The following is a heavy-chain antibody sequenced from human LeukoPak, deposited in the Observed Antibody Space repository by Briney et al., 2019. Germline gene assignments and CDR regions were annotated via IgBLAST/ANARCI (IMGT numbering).Heavy chain of an antibody. V-gene: IGHV1-46*03. CDR3: ASQPDLYYYYMDV. CDR2: INPSGGST. J-gene: IGHJ6*03. CDR1: VYTFTSYY. Sequence: ASVKVSCKASVYTFTSYYMHWVRHAPGQGLEWMGIINPSGGSTSYAQKCQGRVTMTRDTSTSTVYMELSSLRSEDTAVYYCASQPDLYYYYMDVWGKGTTVTVSS.